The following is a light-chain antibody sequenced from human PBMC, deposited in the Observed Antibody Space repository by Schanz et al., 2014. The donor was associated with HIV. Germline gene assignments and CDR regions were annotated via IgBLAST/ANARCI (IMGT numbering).Light chain of an antibody. V-gene: IGLV1-40*01. CDR1: TSNIGANYD. Sequence: QSVLTQPPSVSGAPGQGVTISCTGSTSNIGANYDLPWYQQLPGTAPKLLIYGNSNRPSGVPDRFSGFKSDTSASLAITGLQAEDEAEYYCQSYDSSLGGYVFGTGTKLTVL. CDR2: GNS. CDR3: QSYDSSLGGYV. J-gene: IGLJ1*01.